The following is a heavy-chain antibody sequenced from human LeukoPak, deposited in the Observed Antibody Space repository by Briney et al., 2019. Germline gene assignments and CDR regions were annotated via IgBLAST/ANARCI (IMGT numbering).Heavy chain of an antibody. V-gene: IGHV3-20*04. Sequence: GGSLRLSCAASGFTFDDYGMSWVRQAPGKGLEWVSGINWNGGSTGYADSVKGRFTISRDNAKNSLYLQMNSLRAEDTAVYYCARDLANGSGSYYNPLAYYYYGMDVWGQGTTVTVSS. J-gene: IGHJ6*02. CDR3: ARDLANGSGSYYNPLAYYYYGMDV. CDR2: INWNGGST. D-gene: IGHD3-10*01. CDR1: GFTFDDYG.